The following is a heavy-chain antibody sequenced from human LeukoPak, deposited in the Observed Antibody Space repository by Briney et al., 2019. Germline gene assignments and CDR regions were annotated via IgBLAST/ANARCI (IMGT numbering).Heavy chain of an antibody. CDR2: INPNSGGT. Sequence: ASVKVSCKASGYTFTGYYMHWVRQAPGQGLEWMGWINPNSGGTNYAQKFQGRVTMTRDTSIGTAYMELSRLRSDDTAVYYCATFGVDIVATIDYWGQGTLVTVSS. CDR3: ATFGVDIVATIDY. D-gene: IGHD5-12*01. J-gene: IGHJ4*02. V-gene: IGHV1-2*02. CDR1: GYTFTGYY.